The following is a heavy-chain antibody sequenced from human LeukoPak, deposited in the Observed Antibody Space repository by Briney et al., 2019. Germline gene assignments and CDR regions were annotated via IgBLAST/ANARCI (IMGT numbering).Heavy chain of an antibody. CDR1: GLTFSNAW. J-gene: IGHJ4*02. V-gene: IGHV3-15*01. CDR3: TTQTPY. Sequence: GSLRLSCVASGLTFSNAWMSWVRQAPGQGLEWVGRIKSRADGGTAEYAAPVQGRFTISRDDSRNTLSLQMNSLKTEDTAVYYCTTQTPYWGQGTLVTVSS. CDR2: IKSRADGGTA.